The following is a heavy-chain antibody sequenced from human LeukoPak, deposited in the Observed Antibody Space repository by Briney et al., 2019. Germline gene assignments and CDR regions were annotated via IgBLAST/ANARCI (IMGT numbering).Heavy chain of an antibody. J-gene: IGHJ6*02. CDR2: INSDGSIT. CDR3: TTDLGV. CDR1: GFTFTTYW. Sequence: GGSLRLSCAASGFTFTTYWMHWVRQAPGKGLVWVSHINSDGSITSYADSVKGRFTISRDNAKNTLYLQMNSLKTEDTAVYYCTTDLGVWGQGTTVTVSS. V-gene: IGHV3-74*01.